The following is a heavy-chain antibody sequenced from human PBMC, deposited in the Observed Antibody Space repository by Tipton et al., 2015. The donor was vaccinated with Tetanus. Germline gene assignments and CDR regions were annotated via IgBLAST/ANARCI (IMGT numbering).Heavy chain of an antibody. CDR3: ARDRGLTTGGGIGMDV. CDR1: GFTVSSSY. CDR2: IYSGGST. Sequence: SLRLSCAASGFTVSSSYMSWVRQSPGKGLEWVSVIYSGGSTYYADSVKGRFTISRDNSKNTLYLQMNSLRAEDTAVYYCARDRGLTTGGGIGMDVWGQGTTVTVSS. V-gene: IGHV3-53*01. D-gene: IGHD4-17*01. J-gene: IGHJ6*02.